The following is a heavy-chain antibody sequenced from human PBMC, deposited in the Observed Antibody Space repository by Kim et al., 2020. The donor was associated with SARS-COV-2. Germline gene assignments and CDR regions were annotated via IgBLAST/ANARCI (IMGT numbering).Heavy chain of an antibody. V-gene: IGHV3-23*01. J-gene: IGHJ4*02. CDR1: GFTFSRYA. CDR3: EASDY. Sequence: GGSLRLSCAASGFTFSRYAMSWARQAPGKGLEWVSTISDSGVRTHYADSVKGRFTISRDNSKSTLFLQINSPRAEDTAVYYCEASDYWGQGSLVTVSS. CDR2: ISDSGVRT.